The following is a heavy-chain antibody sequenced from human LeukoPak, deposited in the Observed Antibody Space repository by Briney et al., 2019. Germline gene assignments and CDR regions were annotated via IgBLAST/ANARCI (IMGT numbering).Heavy chain of an antibody. D-gene: IGHD2-15*01. J-gene: IGHJ4*02. CDR3: AGSPYQGLLHFDY. Sequence: SVTLSLTCTVSGASISAYYWSWIRQPPGKGLEWIGYIFHSGSTNYNPSLKSRVTISVDTSKNQFSLKLTSVTAADTAVYYCAGSPYQGLLHFDYWGQGTLVTVSS. CDR1: GASISAYY. CDR2: IFHSGST. V-gene: IGHV4-59*01.